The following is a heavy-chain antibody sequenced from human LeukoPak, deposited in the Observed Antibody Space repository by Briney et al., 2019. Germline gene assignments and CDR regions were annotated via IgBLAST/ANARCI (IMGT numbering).Heavy chain of an antibody. CDR2: IIPILGIA. J-gene: IGHJ4*02. V-gene: IGHV1-69*04. D-gene: IGHD3-3*01. Sequence: GASVKVSCKASGYTFTSYGISWVRQAPGQGLEWMGRIIPILGIANYAQKFQGRVTITADKSTSTAYMELSSLRSEDTAVYYCAREDLVTIFGVAPFDYWGQGTLVTVSS. CDR3: AREDLVTIFGVAPFDY. CDR1: GYTFTSYG.